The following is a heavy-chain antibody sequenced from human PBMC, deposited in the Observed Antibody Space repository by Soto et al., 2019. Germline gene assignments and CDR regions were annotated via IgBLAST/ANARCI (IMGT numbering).Heavy chain of an antibody. J-gene: IGHJ4*02. CDR3: AKGTRGNSPELDF. CDR1: GFTFDDYT. V-gene: IGHV3-43*01. D-gene: IGHD1-1*01. Sequence: PGGSLRLSCAASGFTFDDYTMHWVRQTPGKGLEWVSLISWDGDSAYYADSVWGRFTISRDNSKNSLFLQMNNVRAEDAALYFCAKGTRGNSPELDFWGQGTLVTVSS. CDR2: ISWDGDSA.